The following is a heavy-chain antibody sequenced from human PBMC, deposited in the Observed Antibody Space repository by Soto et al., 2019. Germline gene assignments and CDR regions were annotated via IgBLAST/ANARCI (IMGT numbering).Heavy chain of an antibody. CDR3: ARHAIPTGYCSGGSCYISI. CDR2: IYYSGST. CDR1: GGSISSYY. Sequence: PSETLSLTCTVSGGSISSYYWSWIRQPPGKGLEWIGYIYYSGSTNYNPSLKSRVTISVDTSKNQFSLKLSSVTAADTAVYYCARHAIPTGYCSGGSCYISIWGQGTLVTVSS. D-gene: IGHD2-15*01. V-gene: IGHV4-59*08. J-gene: IGHJ4*02.